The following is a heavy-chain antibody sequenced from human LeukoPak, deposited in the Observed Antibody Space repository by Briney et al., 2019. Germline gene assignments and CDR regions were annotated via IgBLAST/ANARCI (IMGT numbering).Heavy chain of an antibody. CDR2: IYYSGST. Sequence: SETLSLTCTVSGGSISSGGYYWSWIRQHPGKGLEWIGYIYYSGSTYYNPSLKSRVTISVDTSKNQFSLKLSSVTAADTAVYYCAREWGGYCSSTSCNRMVDPWGQGTLVTVSS. V-gene: IGHV4-31*03. CDR3: AREWGGYCSSTSCNRMVDP. CDR1: GGSISSGGYY. J-gene: IGHJ5*02. D-gene: IGHD2-2*01.